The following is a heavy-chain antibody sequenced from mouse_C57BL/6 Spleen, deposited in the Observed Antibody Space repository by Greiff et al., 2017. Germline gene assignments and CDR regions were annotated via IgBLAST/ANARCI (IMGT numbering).Heavy chain of an antibody. CDR3: ARLWDVGFHWYFDV. V-gene: IGHV1-80*01. CDR2: IYPGDGDT. J-gene: IGHJ1*03. Sequence: QVQLQQSGAELVKPGASVKISCKASGYAFSSYWMNWVKQRPGKGLEWIGQIYPGDGDTNYNGKFKGKATLTADKSSSTAYMQLSSLTSEDSAVYFCARLWDVGFHWYFDVWGTGTTGTVSS. CDR1: GYAFSSYW. D-gene: IGHD4-1*01.